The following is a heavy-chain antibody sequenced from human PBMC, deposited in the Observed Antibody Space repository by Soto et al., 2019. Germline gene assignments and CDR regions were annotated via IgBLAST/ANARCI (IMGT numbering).Heavy chain of an antibody. J-gene: IGHJ4*02. V-gene: IGHV4-59*01. Sequence: SETLSLTCTVSGGSISSYYWSWIRQPPGKGLEWIGYIYYSGSTNYNPSLKSRVTISVDTSKNQFSLKLSSVTAADTAVYYCARGDERVAMDSGNWGQENVLTVPS. CDR3: ARGDERVAMDSGN. CDR1: GGSISSYY. D-gene: IGHD5-18*01. CDR2: IYYSGST.